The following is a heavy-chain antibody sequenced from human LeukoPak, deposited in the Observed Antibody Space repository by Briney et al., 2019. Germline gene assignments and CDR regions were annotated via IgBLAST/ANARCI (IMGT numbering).Heavy chain of an antibody. Sequence: KTSETLSLTCTVSGGSISSSSYYWGWIRQPPGKGLEWIGSIYYSGSTYYNPSLKSRVTISVDTSKNQFSLKLSSVTAADTAVYYCARLSLVGGNKLHGIFDYWGQGTLVTVSS. V-gene: IGHV4-39*01. CDR2: IYYSGST. D-gene: IGHD1/OR15-1a*01. CDR3: ARLSLVGGNKLHGIFDY. J-gene: IGHJ4*02. CDR1: GGSISSSSYY.